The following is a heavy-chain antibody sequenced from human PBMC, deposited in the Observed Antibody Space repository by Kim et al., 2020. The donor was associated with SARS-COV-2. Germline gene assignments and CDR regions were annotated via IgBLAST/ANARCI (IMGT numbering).Heavy chain of an antibody. CDR1: GGSFSGYY. D-gene: IGHD6-13*01. V-gene: IGHV4-34*01. CDR3: ARGQGAAAVNYYYGMDV. CDR2: INHSGST. J-gene: IGHJ6*02. Sequence: SETLSLTCAVYGGSFSGYYWSWIRQPPGKGLEWIGEINHSGSTNYNPSLKSRVTISVDTSKNQFSLKLSSVTAADTAVYYCARGQGAAAVNYYYGMDVCGQGTTVTVSS.